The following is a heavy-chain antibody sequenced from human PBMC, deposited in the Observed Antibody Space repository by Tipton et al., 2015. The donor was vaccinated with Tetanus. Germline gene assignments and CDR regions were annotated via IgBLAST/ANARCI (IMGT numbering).Heavy chain of an antibody. D-gene: IGHD3/OR15-3a*01. CDR2: ITYNAQT. Sequence: TLSLTCTVSGGSISGSPYFWGWIRQPPGKGLEWIGHITYNAQTDHNPSLASRVNISITTAKNQFSLSLNSVTAADTAVYYCARGEALYFWPGRYYFDSWGPGNPGHRLL. CDR1: GGSISGSPYF. V-gene: IGHV4-39*07. CDR3: ARGEALYFWPGRYYFDS. J-gene: IGHJ4*02.